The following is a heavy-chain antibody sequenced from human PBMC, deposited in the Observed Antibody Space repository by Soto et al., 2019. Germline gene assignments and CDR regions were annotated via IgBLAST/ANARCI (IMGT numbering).Heavy chain of an antibody. CDR2: ISSSSSYI. J-gene: IGHJ2*01. Sequence: EVQLVESGGGLVKPGGSLRLSCAAYGFTFSSYSMNWVRQAPGKGLEWVSSISSSSSYIYYADSVKGRFTISRDNAKNSLYLQMKSLRAEDMAVYYCARLAMVRGVPGWYFDLWGRGTLVTVSS. CDR3: ARLAMVRGVPGWYFDL. V-gene: IGHV3-21*01. CDR1: GFTFSSYS. D-gene: IGHD3-10*01.